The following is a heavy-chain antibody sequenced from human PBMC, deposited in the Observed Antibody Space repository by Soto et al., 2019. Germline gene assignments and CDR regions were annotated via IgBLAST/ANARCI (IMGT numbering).Heavy chain of an antibody. CDR1: GFTFSSYS. CDR3: ARDQPGYSYGYGLGY. CDR2: ISSSSSYI. Sequence: EVQLVESGGGLVKRGGSLRLSCAAWGFTFSSYSMNWVRQPPGKGLEWVSSISSSSSYIYYADSVKGRFTISRDNAKNSLYLQMNSLRAEDTAVYYCARDQPGYSYGYGLGYWGQGTLVTVSS. J-gene: IGHJ4*02. V-gene: IGHV3-21*01. D-gene: IGHD5-18*01.